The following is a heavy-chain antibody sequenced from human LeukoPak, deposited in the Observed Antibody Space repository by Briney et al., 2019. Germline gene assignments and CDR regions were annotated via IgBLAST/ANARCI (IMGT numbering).Heavy chain of an antibody. J-gene: IGHJ4*02. D-gene: IGHD3-9*01. V-gene: IGHV3-21*01. CDR3: GRGVDDILTGYYSFPFDY. CDR1: GFTFSSYS. Sequence: PGGSLRLSCAASGFTFSSYSMNWVRQAPGKGLEWVSSTSISSSYKYYADSVKGRFTISRDNARNSLYLQMNGLRAEDSGVYYCGRGVDDILTGYYSFPFDYWGQGTLVTVSS. CDR2: TSISSSYK.